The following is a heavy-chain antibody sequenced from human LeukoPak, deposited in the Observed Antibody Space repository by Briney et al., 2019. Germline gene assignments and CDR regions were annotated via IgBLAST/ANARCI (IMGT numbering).Heavy chain of an antibody. Sequence: GASVKVSCKASGYTFTSYGISWVRQAPGQGLEWMGWISTYTGNTNYTQKFQGRVTMTRNTSISTAYMELSSLRSEDTAVYYCASARSMVRGVISYYFDYWGQGTLVTVSS. CDR1: GYTFTSYG. D-gene: IGHD3-10*01. CDR2: ISTYTGNT. CDR3: ASARSMVRGVISYYFDY. V-gene: IGHV1-18*01. J-gene: IGHJ4*02.